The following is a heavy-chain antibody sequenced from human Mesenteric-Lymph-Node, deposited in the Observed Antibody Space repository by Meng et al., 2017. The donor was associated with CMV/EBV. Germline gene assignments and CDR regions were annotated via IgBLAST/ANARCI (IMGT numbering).Heavy chain of an antibody. D-gene: IGHD2-2*01. CDR3: ARDQGIGYCSSTSCEGHYYYGMDV. CDR2: ITSSSAYI. V-gene: IGHV3-21*01. J-gene: IGHJ6*02. CDR1: GFTFSTYN. Sequence: GESLKISCAASGFTFSTYNMNWVRQAPGKGLEWVSSITSSSAYIYYADSVKGRFTISRDNAKNTLYLQMNSLRAEDTAVYYCARDQGIGYCSSTSCEGHYYYGMDVWGQGTTVTVSS.